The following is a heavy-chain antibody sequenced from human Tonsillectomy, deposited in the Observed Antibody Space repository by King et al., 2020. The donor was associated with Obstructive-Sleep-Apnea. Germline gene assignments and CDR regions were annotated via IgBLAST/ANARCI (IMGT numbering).Heavy chain of an antibody. Sequence: LQLQESGPGLVKPSETLSLTCTVSGGSISSSSYYWGWIRQPPGKGLEWIGTIYYSGSTYYNPSLKSRVTISVDTSKNQFSLKLSSVTAADTAVYYCAREAIVATGLPDYWGQGTLVTVSS. CDR3: AREAIVATGLPDY. V-gene: IGHV4-39*07. J-gene: IGHJ4*02. CDR2: IYYSGST. CDR1: GGSISSSSYY. D-gene: IGHD5-12*01.